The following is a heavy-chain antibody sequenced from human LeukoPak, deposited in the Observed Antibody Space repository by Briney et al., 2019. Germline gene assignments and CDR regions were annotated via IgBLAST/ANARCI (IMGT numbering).Heavy chain of an antibody. CDR1: GFTFTSSA. J-gene: IGHJ6*04. CDR2: IVVGSGNT. V-gene: IGHV1-58*01. CDR3: AADPYYYYGMDV. Sequence: TSVKVSCKASGFTFTSSAVQWVRQARGQRLEWIGWIVVGSGNTNYAQKFQERVTITRDMSTSTAYMEQSSLRSEDTAVYYCAADPYYYYGMDVWGKGTTVTVSS.